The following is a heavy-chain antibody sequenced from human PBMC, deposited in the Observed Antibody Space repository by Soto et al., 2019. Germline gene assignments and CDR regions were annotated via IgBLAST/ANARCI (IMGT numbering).Heavy chain of an antibody. V-gene: IGHV1-2*02. J-gene: IGHJ6*01. Sequence: QVQLVQSGPEVGKPGASVKVSCKASGYTFTGYYLHWVRQAPGQGLEWMGYINPASGRTRYAQKFPGTVTMTRDTSITTAYLELSSLKYDDSAIFYCALSFSQTNIDVWGQGTTVIVSS. CDR2: INPASGRT. CDR3: ALSFSQTNIDV. CDR1: GYTFTGYY.